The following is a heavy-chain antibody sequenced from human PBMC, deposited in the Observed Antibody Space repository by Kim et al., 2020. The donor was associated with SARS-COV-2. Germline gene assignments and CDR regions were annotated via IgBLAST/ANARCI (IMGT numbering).Heavy chain of an antibody. D-gene: IGHD3-10*01. CDR3: AVNLRGMLRSSYYYGMDV. V-gene: IGHV4-59*01. Sequence: KVRVTISVDTSKNQFSLKLSSVTAADTAVYYCAVNLRGMLRSSYYYGMDVWGQGTTVTVSS. J-gene: IGHJ6*02.